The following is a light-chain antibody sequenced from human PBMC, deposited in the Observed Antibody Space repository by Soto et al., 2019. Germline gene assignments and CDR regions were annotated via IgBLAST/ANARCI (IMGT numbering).Light chain of an antibody. J-gene: IGKJ2*01. CDR3: HQRSNWPRT. Sequence: EIVLTQSPATLSLSPGERATLSCRASHSVSSQLGWYQQKPGQAPRLLIYDASNTATGIPARFSGSGSGTDFTLTISSLVPEDFGVYYCHQRSNWPRTFGQGTKLEIK. CDR2: DAS. CDR1: HSVSSQ. V-gene: IGKV3-11*01.